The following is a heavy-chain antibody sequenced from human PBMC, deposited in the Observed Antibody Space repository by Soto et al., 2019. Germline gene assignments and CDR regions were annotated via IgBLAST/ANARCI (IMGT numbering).Heavy chain of an antibody. Sequence: GGSLTLSCAASGFTFSSYAMHWVRQAPGKGLEWVAVISYDGSNKYYADSVKGRFTISRDNSKNTLYLQMNSLRAEDTAVYYCARDPATFSSLLDYWGQGTLVTVSS. D-gene: IGHD6-6*01. J-gene: IGHJ4*02. CDR2: ISYDGSNK. CDR3: ARDPATFSSLLDY. V-gene: IGHV3-30-3*01. CDR1: GFTFSSYA.